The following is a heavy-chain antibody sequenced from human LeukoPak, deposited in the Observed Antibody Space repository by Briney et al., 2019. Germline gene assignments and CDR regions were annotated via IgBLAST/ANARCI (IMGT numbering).Heavy chain of an antibody. CDR1: GFTFSSYW. D-gene: IGHD3-10*01. Sequence: QPGGSLRLSCEASGFTFSSYWMSWVRQAPGKGLEEVANPDQEGREKYYVDSVKGRFTISRDNAKNSLYLQMNSLRAEDTAVYYCARDRALWAWGQGTLVTVSS. CDR2: PDQEGREK. V-gene: IGHV3-7*04. J-gene: IGHJ5*02. CDR3: ARDRALWA.